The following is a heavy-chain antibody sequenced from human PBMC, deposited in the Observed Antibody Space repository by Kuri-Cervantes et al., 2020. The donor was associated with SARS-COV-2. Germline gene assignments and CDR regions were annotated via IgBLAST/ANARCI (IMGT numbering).Heavy chain of an antibody. J-gene: IGHJ4*02. Sequence: GESLKISCAASGFTFSSYGMHWVRQAPGKGLEWVAFIRNDGSNKYYAESVKGRFTISRDNSKNTPYLQMKSLSAEDTAVYYCARDRDGDNENDYWGQGTLVTVSS. CDR2: IRNDGSNK. D-gene: IGHD4/OR15-4a*01. CDR1: GFTFSSYG. CDR3: ARDRDGDNENDY. V-gene: IGHV3-30*02.